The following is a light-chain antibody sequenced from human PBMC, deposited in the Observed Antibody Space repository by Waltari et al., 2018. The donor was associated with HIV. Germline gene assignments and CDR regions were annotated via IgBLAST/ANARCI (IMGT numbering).Light chain of an antibody. CDR1: CPNTGGGYD. CDR3: QFYDSSLSVWV. J-gene: IGLJ3*02. Sequence: SVLTQPTSVSGAPGRRVTLACTGSCPNTGGGYDVHWYQQLPGTAPKLLLFGNRNRPSGVPDRFSGSKSGTSASLAITGLQAEDEADYYCQFYDSSLSVWVFGGGTKLTVL. CDR2: GNR. V-gene: IGLV1-40*01.